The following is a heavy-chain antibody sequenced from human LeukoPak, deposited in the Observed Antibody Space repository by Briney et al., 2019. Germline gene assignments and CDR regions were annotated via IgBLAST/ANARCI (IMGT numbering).Heavy chain of an antibody. D-gene: IGHD6-13*01. V-gene: IGHV3-74*01. J-gene: IGHJ4*02. Sequence: PGGSLRLSCVASGFTFSRYWMHWVRQAPGKGLVWVSRINTDGSTTSYADSVKGRFTISRDNAKNSLYLQMNSLRAEDTAVYYCARSIAAAGTLVSWDPYLPFGYWGQGTLVTVSS. CDR3: ARSIAAAGTLVSWDPYLPFGY. CDR2: INTDGSTT. CDR1: GFTFSRYW.